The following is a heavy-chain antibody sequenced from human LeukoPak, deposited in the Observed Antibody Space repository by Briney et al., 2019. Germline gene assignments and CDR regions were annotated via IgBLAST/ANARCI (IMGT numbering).Heavy chain of an antibody. CDR3: AGGPEYYYDSSGSFDY. CDR2: IIPIFGTA. CDR1: GGTFSSYA. V-gene: IGHV1-69*05. D-gene: IGHD3-22*01. J-gene: IGHJ4*02. Sequence: SVKVSCKASGGTFSSYAISWVRQAPGQGLEWMGRIIPIFGTANYAQKFQGRVTITTDESTSTAYMELSSLRSEDTAVYYCAGGPEYYYDSSGSFDYWGQGTLVTVSS.